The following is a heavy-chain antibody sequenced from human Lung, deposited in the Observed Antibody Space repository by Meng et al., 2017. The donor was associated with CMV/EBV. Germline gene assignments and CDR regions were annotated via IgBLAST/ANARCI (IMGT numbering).Heavy chain of an antibody. Sequence: SXXVSXKASGYTFTGYYMHWVRQAPGQGLEWMGWINPNSGGTNYAQKFQGRVTMTRDTSISTAYMELSRLRSDDTAVYYCARGLAVAGTSHFDYWGQGTXVTVSS. CDR3: ARGLAVAGTSHFDY. J-gene: IGHJ4*02. CDR1: GYTFTGYY. V-gene: IGHV1-2*02. CDR2: INPNSGGT. D-gene: IGHD6-19*01.